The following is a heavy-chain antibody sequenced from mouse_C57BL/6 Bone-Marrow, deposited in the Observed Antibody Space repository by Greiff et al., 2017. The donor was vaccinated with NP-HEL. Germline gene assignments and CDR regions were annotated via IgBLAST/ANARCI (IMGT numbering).Heavy chain of an antibody. CDR3: ARKDYGSSLWYFDV. J-gene: IGHJ1*03. CDR2: INPSSGYT. CDR1: GYTFTSYW. D-gene: IGHD1-1*01. V-gene: IGHV1-7*01. Sequence: QVQLQQSGAELAKPGASVKLSCKASGYTFTSYWMHWVKQRPGQGLEWIGYINPSSGYTKYNQKFKDKATLTADKSYSTAYMQLSSLTYEDSAVYYCARKDYGSSLWYFDVWGTGTTVTVSS.